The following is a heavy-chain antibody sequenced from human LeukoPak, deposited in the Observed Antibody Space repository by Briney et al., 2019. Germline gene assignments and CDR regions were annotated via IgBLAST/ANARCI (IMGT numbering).Heavy chain of an antibody. CDR3: ARRDLYSSSTLFDY. CDR1: GGSISSSSYY. J-gene: IGHJ4*02. CDR2: IYYSGST. Sequence: SETLSLTCTASGGSISSSSYYWGWIRQPPGKGLEWIGSIYYSGSTYYNPSLKSRVTISVDTSKNQFSLKLSSVTAADTAVYYCARRDLYSSSTLFDYWGQGTLVTVSS. D-gene: IGHD6-6*01. V-gene: IGHV4-39*01.